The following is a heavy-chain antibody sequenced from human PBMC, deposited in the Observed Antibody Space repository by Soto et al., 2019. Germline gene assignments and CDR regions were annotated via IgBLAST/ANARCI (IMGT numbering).Heavy chain of an antibody. J-gene: IGHJ6*02. CDR3: ASPLTSVRYYNAMDV. CDR2: IIPIFGTA. CDR1: GGTFSNYA. D-gene: IGHD7-27*01. V-gene: IGHV1-69*12. Sequence: QVQLVQSGAEVKKPGSSVKVSCKASGGTFSNYAISWVRQAPGQGLEWMGGIIPIFGTANYAQKFQGRVTTTADESTSTAYMELSSQRSEETAVYYCASPLTSVRYYNAMDVWAQGTTVTVSS.